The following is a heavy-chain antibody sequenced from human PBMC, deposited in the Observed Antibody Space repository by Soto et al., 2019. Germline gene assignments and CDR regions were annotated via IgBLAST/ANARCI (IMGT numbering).Heavy chain of an antibody. J-gene: IGHJ3*02. CDR3: ARGHSSGWIDAFDI. CDR2: IYYSGST. D-gene: IGHD6-19*01. CDR1: GGSISSYC. Sequence: QVQLQESGPGLVKPSETLSLTCTVSGGSISSYCWSWIRQPPGKGLEWIGYIYYSGSTNYNPSLKSRVTRSVDTSKKQFSLKLSSVTAAGTAVYYCARGHSSGWIDAFDIWGQGTMVTVSS. V-gene: IGHV4-59*01.